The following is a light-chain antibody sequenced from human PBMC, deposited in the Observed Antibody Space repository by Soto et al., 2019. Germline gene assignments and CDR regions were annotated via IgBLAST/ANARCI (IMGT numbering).Light chain of an antibody. J-gene: IGKJ4*01. CDR3: QQLNSYPLT. Sequence: DIQLTQSPSFLSASVGDRVTIACRASQGMSSYLAWYQQRPGKAPKLLIYVASTLQSGVPSRFSGSGSGTEFTLTISSLQPEDFATYYCQQLNSYPLTFGGGTKVEIK. CDR1: QGMSSY. CDR2: VAS. V-gene: IGKV1-9*01.